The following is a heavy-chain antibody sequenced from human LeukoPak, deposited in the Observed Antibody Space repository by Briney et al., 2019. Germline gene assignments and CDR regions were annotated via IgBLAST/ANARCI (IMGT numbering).Heavy chain of an antibody. CDR1: GGSFSGYY. J-gene: IGHJ5*02. D-gene: IGHD2-2*01. Sequence: SESLSLTCAVYGGSFSGYYWSWIRQPPGKGLEWIGEINHSGSTNYNPSLKSRVTISVDTSKNQFSLKLSSVTAADTAVYCCARGSPRIVVVPAARYNWFDPWGQGTLVTVSS. CDR2: INHSGST. CDR3: ARGSPRIVVVPAARYNWFDP. V-gene: IGHV4-34*01.